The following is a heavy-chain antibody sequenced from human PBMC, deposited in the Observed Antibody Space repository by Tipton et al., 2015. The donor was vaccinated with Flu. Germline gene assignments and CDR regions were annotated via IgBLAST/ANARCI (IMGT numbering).Heavy chain of an antibody. V-gene: IGHV4-59*08. Sequence: TLSLTCDVSTGSVSGYYWSWIRQSSKRGLEWIGYIHYTGSTNYNPSLKSRVSMSVDTSKNQFSLKMTSLTAADTAVYYCARHFYDSSGYYCLDYWGQGLLVTVSS. CDR1: TGSVSGYY. CDR3: ARHFYDSSGYYCLDY. J-gene: IGHJ4*02. CDR2: IHYTGST. D-gene: IGHD3-22*01.